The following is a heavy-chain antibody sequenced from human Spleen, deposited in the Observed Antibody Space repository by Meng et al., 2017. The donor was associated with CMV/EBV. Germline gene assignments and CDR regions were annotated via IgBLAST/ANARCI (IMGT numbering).Heavy chain of an antibody. CDR3: ARDGSGYGVFDS. D-gene: IGHD3-22*01. J-gene: IGHJ4*02. CDR2: INHGGST. Sequence: CSVYCWYFIGESWSWIRPPPGQGLEWIVEINHGGSTNSNPSLKSRVTISVDTSQNQFSLKLSSVTAADTAVYYCARDGSGYGVFDSWGQGTLVTVSS. V-gene: IGHV4-34*01. CDR1: CWYFIGES.